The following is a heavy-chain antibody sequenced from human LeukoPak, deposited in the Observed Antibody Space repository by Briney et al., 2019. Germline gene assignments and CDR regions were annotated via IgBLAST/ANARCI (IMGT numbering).Heavy chain of an antibody. CDR2: FDPEDGGT. CDR3: ATVPIAVAGTAHFDY. CDR1: GYIFTELS. V-gene: IGHV1-24*01. D-gene: IGHD6-19*01. Sequence: GASVKVSCKVSGYIFTELSMHWVRQAPGKGLEWMGGFDPEDGGTIYAQKFQGRVTMTEDTSTDTAYMELSSLRSEDTAVYYCATVPIAVAGTAHFDYWGQGTLVTVSS. J-gene: IGHJ4*02.